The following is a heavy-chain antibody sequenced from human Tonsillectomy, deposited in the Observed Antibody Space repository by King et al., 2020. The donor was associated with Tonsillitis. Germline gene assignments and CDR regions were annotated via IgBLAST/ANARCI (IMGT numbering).Heavy chain of an antibody. J-gene: IGHJ6*02. CDR2: IYYSGST. CDR1: GGSISRGGYY. Sequence: QLQESGPGLVKPSQTLSLTCTVSGGSISRGGYYWSWIRQHPGKGLEWIGYIYYSGSTYSNPSLNSRVAMSVDTSNKQFSLKLCSVTAADTAVYYCARAMGRTYYYGMDVWGQGTTVTVSS. D-gene: IGHD5-18*01. CDR3: ARAMGRTYYYGMDV. V-gene: IGHV4-31*03.